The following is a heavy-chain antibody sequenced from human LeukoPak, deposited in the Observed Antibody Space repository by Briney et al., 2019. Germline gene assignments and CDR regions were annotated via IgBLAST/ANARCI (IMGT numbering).Heavy chain of an antibody. Sequence: GGSLRLSCAASGFISSSYWMHWVRQAPGKGLVWVSRINSDGSSTSYADSVKGRFTISRDNAKITLYLQMNSLRAEDTAVYYCARGIAAAGYYYYGMDVWGQGTTVTVSS. J-gene: IGHJ6*02. CDR1: GFISSSYW. V-gene: IGHV3-74*01. CDR2: INSDGSST. D-gene: IGHD6-13*01. CDR3: ARGIAAAGYYYYGMDV.